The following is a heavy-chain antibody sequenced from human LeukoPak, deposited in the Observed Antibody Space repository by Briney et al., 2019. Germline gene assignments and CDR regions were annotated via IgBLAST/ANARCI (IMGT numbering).Heavy chain of an antibody. D-gene: IGHD3-10*01. V-gene: IGHV4-39*07. CDR1: GGSINSRSYY. J-gene: IGHJ4*02. CDR3: ARGRSITMVRGSEFDY. Sequence: SETLSLTCTVSGGSINSRSYYWGWIRQPPGKGLEWIGSIYYSGSTYYNPSLKSRVTISVDTSKNQFSLKLSSVTAADTAVYYCARGRSITMVRGSEFDYWGQGTLVTVSS. CDR2: IYYSGST.